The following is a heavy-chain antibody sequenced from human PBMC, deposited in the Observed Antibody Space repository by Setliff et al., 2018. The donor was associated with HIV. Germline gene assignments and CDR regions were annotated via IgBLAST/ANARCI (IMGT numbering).Heavy chain of an antibody. J-gene: IGHJ4*02. V-gene: IGHV4-39*07. D-gene: IGHD4-17*01. CDR1: GDSVNDRSYF. Sequence: SETLSLTCTVSGDSVNDRSYFWGWIRQPPGKGLEWIGTFYYNGDSRYNLSLKSRLTITRDTSKNQISLILGSVTAADTAMYYCARGDYASPPLFMGYWGQGTLVTVSS. CDR2: FYYNGDS. CDR3: ARGDYASPPLFMGY.